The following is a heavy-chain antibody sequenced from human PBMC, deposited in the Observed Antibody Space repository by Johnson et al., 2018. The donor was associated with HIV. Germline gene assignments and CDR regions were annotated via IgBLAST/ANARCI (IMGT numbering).Heavy chain of an antibody. CDR1: GFTFDDNT. V-gene: IGHV3-30*18. CDR2: ISFDGSHK. J-gene: IGHJ3*01. D-gene: IGHD3/OR15-3a*01. Sequence: QVQLVESGGGVVQPGRSLRLSCAASGFTFDDNTMHWVRQAPGKGLEWVAVISFDGSHKYYTDSVKGLSTISRDNSNNTLYLHMNSLRPDDTGVYYCAKDKFMFLDNPVDAFDVWGQGTMVTFSS. CDR3: AKDKFMFLDNPVDAFDV.